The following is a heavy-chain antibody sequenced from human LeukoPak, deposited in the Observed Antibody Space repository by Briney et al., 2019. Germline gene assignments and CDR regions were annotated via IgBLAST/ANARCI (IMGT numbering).Heavy chain of an antibody. Sequence: SETLSLTCTVSGGSISSGSYYWSWIRQPAGKGLEWIGSIYHSGSTYYNPSLKSRVTISVDTSKNQFSLKLSSVTAADTAVYYCARAWIQLGYYFDYWGQGTLVTVSS. V-gene: IGHV4-39*07. CDR2: IYHSGST. J-gene: IGHJ4*02. CDR1: GGSISSGSYY. D-gene: IGHD5-18*01. CDR3: ARAWIQLGYYFDY.